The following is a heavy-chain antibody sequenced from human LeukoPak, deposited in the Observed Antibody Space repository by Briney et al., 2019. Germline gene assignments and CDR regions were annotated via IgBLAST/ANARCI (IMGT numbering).Heavy chain of an antibody. D-gene: IGHD1-1*01. CDR2: IHSSGGTI. V-gene: IGHV3-48*03. CDR3: ARKLTGTTYFDC. Sequence: GGSQRLSCAPSGFPFSSYDMNWVRQAPGKGLEWVSYIHSSGGTIYYADSVKGRFTISRDSAKNSVYLRMNSLRAEDTALYYCARKLTGTTYFDCWGQGILVTVSS. J-gene: IGHJ4*02. CDR1: GFPFSSYD.